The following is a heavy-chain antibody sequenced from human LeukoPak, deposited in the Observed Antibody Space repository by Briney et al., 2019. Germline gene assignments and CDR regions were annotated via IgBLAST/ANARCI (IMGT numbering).Heavy chain of an antibody. Sequence: GASVKVSCKASGYTFTGYYIHWVRQAPGQGLEWMGWIKPNSGATKYAQRFQGRVTMTRDTSITTAYMELSRLISDDTAVYYCAKGGEDDYGDYWGQGTLVTVSP. J-gene: IGHJ4*02. CDR2: IKPNSGAT. CDR1: GYTFTGYY. CDR3: AKGGEDDYGDY. V-gene: IGHV1-2*02.